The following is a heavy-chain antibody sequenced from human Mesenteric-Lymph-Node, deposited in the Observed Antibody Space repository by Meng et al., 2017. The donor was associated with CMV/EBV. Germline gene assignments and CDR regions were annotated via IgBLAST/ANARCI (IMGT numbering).Heavy chain of an antibody. Sequence: TRAVYGGSFSGYYWSWIRQPPGKGLEWIGEINHSGSTNYNPSLKSRVTISVDTSKNQFSLKLSSVTAADTAVYYCARLTIFGGPFDYWGQGTLVTVSS. CDR2: INHSGST. J-gene: IGHJ4*02. V-gene: IGHV4-34*01. CDR3: ARLTIFGGPFDY. D-gene: IGHD3-3*01. CDR1: GGSFSGYY.